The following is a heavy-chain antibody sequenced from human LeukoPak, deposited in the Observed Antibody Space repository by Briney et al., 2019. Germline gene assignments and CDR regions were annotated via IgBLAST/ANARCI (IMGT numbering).Heavy chain of an antibody. CDR1: GYSFTDFY. J-gene: IGHJ5*02. CDR3: ARDRGKIEVWPGP. CDR2: INPHSGVT. Sequence: ASVTVSCMASGYSFTDFYLHWVRQAPGQGLEWMGYINPHSGVTHYARNFQGRITMTRDKSISTAYMELTSLRSDDTAIYYCARDRGKIEVWPGPWGQGTLVTVSS. V-gene: IGHV1-2*02. D-gene: IGHD4-23*01.